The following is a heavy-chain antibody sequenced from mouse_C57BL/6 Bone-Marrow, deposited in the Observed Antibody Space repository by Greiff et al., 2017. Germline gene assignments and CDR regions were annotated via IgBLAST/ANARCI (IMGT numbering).Heavy chain of an antibody. D-gene: IGHD2-4*01. CDR2: INPGSGGT. V-gene: IGHV1-54*01. Sequence: QVQLQQSGAELVRPGTSVKVSCKASGYAFTNYLIEWVKQRPGQGLEWIGVINPGSGGTNYNEKFKGKATLTAYKSSSTAYMQLSSLTSEDSAVYFCARDYDYDGAYWGQGTLVTVSA. CDR1: GYAFTNYL. CDR3: ARDYDYDGAY. J-gene: IGHJ3*01.